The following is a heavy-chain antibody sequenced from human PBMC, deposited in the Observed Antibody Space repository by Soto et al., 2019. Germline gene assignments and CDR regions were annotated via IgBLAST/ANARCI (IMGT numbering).Heavy chain of an antibody. CDR3: ARDLEGGVFDI. J-gene: IGHJ3*02. CDR2: LSCTGST. Sequence: QVHLQESGPQLVKPSQPLSLTCTVSGGPVRDAFSYWTWIRQPPGKGPEWMGYLSCTGSTYYNPSLRNRATISVDEASDLLSLRLSSVTAADTAVYYWARDLEGGVFDIWGRGTLVTVSS. V-gene: IGHV4-30-4*01. D-gene: IGHD1-1*01. CDR1: GGPVRDAFSY.